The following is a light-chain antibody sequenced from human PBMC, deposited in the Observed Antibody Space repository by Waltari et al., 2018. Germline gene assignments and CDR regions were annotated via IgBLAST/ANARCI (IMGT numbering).Light chain of an antibody. J-gene: IGKJ1*01. CDR2: WAA. V-gene: IGKV4-1*01. CDR1: QSVLYSSNNKNY. CDR3: QQYYGTPLWT. Sequence: IVMTQSPNSLAVSLGERATIHCKSSQSVLYSSNNKNYLAWYQQKPGQPPKLLIYWAATRESGVPDRFSGSGSGTDFPLTISSLQAEDVAVYYCQQYYGTPLWTFGQGTKVEIK.